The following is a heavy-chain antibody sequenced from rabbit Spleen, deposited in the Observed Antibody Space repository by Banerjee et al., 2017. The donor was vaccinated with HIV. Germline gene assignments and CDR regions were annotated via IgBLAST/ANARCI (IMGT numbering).Heavy chain of an antibody. CDR3: ARDTSSSFSSYGMDL. CDR2: IDVGSSGFT. D-gene: IGHD1-1*01. V-gene: IGHV1S40*01. J-gene: IGHJ6*01. CDR1: GVSFTFSSY. Sequence: QSLEESGGDLVKPGASLTLTCTASGVSFTFSSYMCWVRQAPGKGLEWIACIDVGSSGFTYFATWAKGRFTISKTSSTTVTLQVTRLTAADTATYFCARDTSSSFSSYGMDLWGQGTLVTDS.